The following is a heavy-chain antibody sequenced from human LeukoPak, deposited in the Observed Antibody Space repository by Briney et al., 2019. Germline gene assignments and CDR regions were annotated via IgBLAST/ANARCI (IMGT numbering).Heavy chain of an antibody. CDR3: ARDQGYISFDP. CDR1: GYTFTAYY. V-gene: IGHV1-2*06. D-gene: IGHD6-19*01. J-gene: IGHJ5*02. Sequence: ASVKVSCKASGYTFTAYYMHWVRQAPGQGLERMGRINPNSGGTDYAQKFQGRVTMTRDTSITTAYMELSSLISDDTAVYYCARDQGYISFDPWGQGTLVTVSS. CDR2: INPNSGGT.